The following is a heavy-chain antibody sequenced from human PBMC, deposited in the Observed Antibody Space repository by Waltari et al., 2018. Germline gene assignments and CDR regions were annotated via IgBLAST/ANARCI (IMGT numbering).Heavy chain of an antibody. CDR1: GYTFPGYY. V-gene: IGHV1-2*02. CDR3: ASDTYYYDSSGYSDY. CDR2: INPNSGGT. Sequence: QVQLVQSGAEVKKPGASVKVSCQASGYTFPGYYMPWVRQAPGQGLEWMGWINPNSGGTNYAQKFQGRVTMTRDTSISTAYMELSRLRSDDTAVYYCASDTYYYDSSGYSDYWGQGTLVTVSS. J-gene: IGHJ4*02. D-gene: IGHD3-22*01.